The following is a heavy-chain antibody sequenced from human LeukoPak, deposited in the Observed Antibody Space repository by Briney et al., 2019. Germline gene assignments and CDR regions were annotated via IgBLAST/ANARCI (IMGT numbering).Heavy chain of an antibody. CDR1: GGSFSGYY. CDR2: INHSGST. V-gene: IGHV4-34*01. D-gene: IGHD1-26*01. J-gene: IGHJ4*02. Sequence: LSETLSLTCAVYGGSFSGYYWSWIRQPPGKGLEWIGEINHSGSTNYNPSLKSRVTISVDTSKNQFSLKLTSVTAADTAVYYCARGRWELRFDYWGQGTLVTVSS. CDR3: ARGRWELRFDY.